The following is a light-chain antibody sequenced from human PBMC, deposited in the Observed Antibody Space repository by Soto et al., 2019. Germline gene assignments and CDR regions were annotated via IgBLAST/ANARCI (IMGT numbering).Light chain of an antibody. CDR3: QQYTGPPTT. J-gene: IGKJ5*01. Sequence: EVVLTQSPGTLSLAPGERATLSCRASQSVSGYLAWYQQKPGQAPRLLIYDVSNRATGIPARFSGSGSGTDFTLTITRLEPEDSAVYFCQQYTGPPTTFGQGTRLEI. CDR2: DVS. V-gene: IGKV3-11*01. CDR1: QSVSGY.